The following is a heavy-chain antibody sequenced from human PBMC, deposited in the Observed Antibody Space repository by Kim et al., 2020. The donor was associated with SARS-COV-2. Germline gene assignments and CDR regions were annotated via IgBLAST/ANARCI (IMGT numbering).Heavy chain of an antibody. Sequence: GGSLRLSCGASGFTFSTYNMNWVRQAPGKGLEWLSSISSSSTYISYADSVTGRFTISRDNAKNSLYLQMNSLRTDDTAVYYCARGRVPMVRGVIGYWGQGILVTVSS. CDR1: GFTFSTYN. CDR2: ISSSSTYI. J-gene: IGHJ4*02. CDR3: ARGRVPMVRGVIGY. V-gene: IGHV3-21*01. D-gene: IGHD3-10*01.